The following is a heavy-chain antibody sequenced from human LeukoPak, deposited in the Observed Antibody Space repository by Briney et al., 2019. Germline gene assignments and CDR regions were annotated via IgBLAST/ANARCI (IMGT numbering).Heavy chain of an antibody. Sequence: GGSLRLSCAASGFNFSSFGVNWVRQGPGKGLEGVSGISFIISTWSADSVKGRFTISRDNSKNTVYLQMNSLRDDDTAVYYCAKGTSSLNYAAFDIWGQGTLVTVSS. D-gene: IGHD3-16*01. J-gene: IGHJ3*02. CDR2: ISFIIST. CDR3: AKGTSSLNYAAFDI. V-gene: IGHV3-23*01. CDR1: GFNFSSFG.